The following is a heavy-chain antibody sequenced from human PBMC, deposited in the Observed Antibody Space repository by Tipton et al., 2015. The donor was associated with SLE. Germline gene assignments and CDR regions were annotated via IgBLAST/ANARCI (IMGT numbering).Heavy chain of an antibody. V-gene: IGHV1-8*01. CDR2: MNPNSGNT. D-gene: IGHD6-13*01. CDR1: GYTFASYD. CDR3: ASPSSAAAGSGDAFDI. Sequence: SGPEVKKPGASVKVSCKASGYTFASYDINWVRQATGQGLEWMGWMNPNSGNTGYAQKFQGRVTMTRNTSISTAYMELSSLRSEDTAVYYCASPSSAAAGSGDAFDIWGQGTMVTVSS. J-gene: IGHJ3*02.